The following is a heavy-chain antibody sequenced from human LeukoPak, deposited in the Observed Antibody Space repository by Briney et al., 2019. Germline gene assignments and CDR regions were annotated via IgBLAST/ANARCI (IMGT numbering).Heavy chain of an antibody. CDR2: INHSGST. CDR1: GGSFSGYY. V-gene: IGHV4-34*01. CDR3: ARGLSEVGATPYFDY. D-gene: IGHD1-26*01. Sequence: SETLSLTCAVYGGSFSGYYWSWIRQPPGKGLEWIGEINHSGSTNYNPSLKSRVTISVDTSKNQFSLKLSSVTAADTAVYYCARGLSEVGATPYFDYWGQGTLVTVSS. J-gene: IGHJ4*02.